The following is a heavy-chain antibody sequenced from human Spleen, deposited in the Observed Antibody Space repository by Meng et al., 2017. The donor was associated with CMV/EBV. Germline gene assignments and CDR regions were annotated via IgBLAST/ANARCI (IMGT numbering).Heavy chain of an antibody. CDR3: ARASSGWYTTNFDY. CDR2: LYYSGST. CDR1: VCSIRLSDDY. D-gene: IGHD6-19*01. Sequence: QPHEYPPCLCTPPPPPSLTATATVCSIRLSDDYWSWIRQPPGKGLEWIGYLYYSGSTYYNPSLKSRVTISVDTSKNQFSLKLSSVTAADTAVYYCARASSGWYTTNFDYWGQGTLVTVSS. J-gene: IGHJ4*02. V-gene: IGHV4-30-4*08.